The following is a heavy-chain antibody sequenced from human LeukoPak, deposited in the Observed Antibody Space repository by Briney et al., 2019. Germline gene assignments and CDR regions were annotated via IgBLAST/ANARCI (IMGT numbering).Heavy chain of an antibody. CDR1: GGSVSSADYY. J-gene: IGHJ4*02. Sequence: SETLSLTCTVSGGSVSSADYYWTWIRHPPGKALEWIGYIYHTGSNNYKYSLKSRVTISLDTSKNRFSLRLTSMTAADTAVYYCAKQLGYCSDGSCYFPYWGQGTLVTVSS. D-gene: IGHD2-15*01. CDR2: IYHTGSN. V-gene: IGHV4-61*03. CDR3: AKQLGYCSDGSCYFPY.